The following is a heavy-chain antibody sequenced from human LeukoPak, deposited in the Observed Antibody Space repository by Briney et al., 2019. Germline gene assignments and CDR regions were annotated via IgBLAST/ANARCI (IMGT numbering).Heavy chain of an antibody. J-gene: IGHJ4*02. CDR2: INHSGST. CDR3: ARAPVAGSKTY. D-gene: IGHD6-19*01. CDR1: GGSFSGYY. V-gene: IGHV4-34*01. Sequence: SETLSLTCAVYGGSFSGYYWSWIRQPPGKGLEWIGEINHSGSTNYNPSLKSRVTISVDTSKNQFSLKLSSVTAADTAVYYCARAPVAGSKTYWGQGTLVTVSS.